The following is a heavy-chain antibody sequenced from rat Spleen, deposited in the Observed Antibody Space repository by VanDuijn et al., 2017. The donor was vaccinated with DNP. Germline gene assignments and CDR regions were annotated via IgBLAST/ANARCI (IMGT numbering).Heavy chain of an antibody. D-gene: IGHD1-12*03. CDR1: GFTFSDYY. J-gene: IGHJ3*01. CDR3: ARLGYYDGSYPNWFAH. Sequence: EVQLVESDGGLVQPGRSLKLSCAVSGFTFSDYYMAWVRQAPAKGLEWVATISYNGGTPYYRDSVKGRFTISRDNAQSTLYLQMDSLRSEDTATYYCARLGYYDGSYPNWFAHWGQGTLVTVSS. V-gene: IGHV5-7*01. CDR2: ISYNGGTP.